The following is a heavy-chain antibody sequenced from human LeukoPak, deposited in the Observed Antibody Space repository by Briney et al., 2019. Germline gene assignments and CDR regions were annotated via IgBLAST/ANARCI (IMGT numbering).Heavy chain of an antibody. J-gene: IGHJ3*02. CDR3: NTRTRAFDI. Sequence: RTSETLSLTCTVSGGSISSYYWSWIRQPAGKGLEWIGRIYTSGRTNYNPSRKSRVTMSVDTSENQFSLKLSSVTAADTAVYYCNTRTRAFDIWGQGTMVTVSS. V-gene: IGHV4-4*07. CDR2: IYTSGRT. CDR1: GGSISSYY. D-gene: IGHD2-2*02.